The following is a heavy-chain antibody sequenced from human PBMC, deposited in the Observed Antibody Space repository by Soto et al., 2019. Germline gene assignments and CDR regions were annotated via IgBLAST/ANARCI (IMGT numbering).Heavy chain of an antibody. Sequence: GGSLRLSCAASGFTFDDYAMHWVRQAPGKGLEWVSGISWNSGSIGYADSVKGRFTISRDNAKNSLYLQMNSLRAEDTALYYCAKDFRTTVTLDAFDIWGQGTMVTVS. J-gene: IGHJ3*02. D-gene: IGHD4-4*01. CDR3: AKDFRTTVTLDAFDI. V-gene: IGHV3-9*01. CDR1: GFTFDDYA. CDR2: ISWNSGSI.